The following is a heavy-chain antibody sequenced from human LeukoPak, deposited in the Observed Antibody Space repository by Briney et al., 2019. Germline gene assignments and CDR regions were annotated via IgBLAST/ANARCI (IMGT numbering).Heavy chain of an antibody. CDR3: AKGRTEGGTLALDY. V-gene: IGHV3-23*01. CDR1: GFTFSSYA. J-gene: IGHJ4*02. CDR2: ISGSGGNT. Sequence: GGSLRLSCAVSGFTFSSYAMTWVRQAPGKGLEWVSGISGSGGNTYYTDSVRGRLSISRDNSKNTLYLQVNSLRAEDTAVYYCAKGRTEGGTLALDYWGQGTLVTVSS. D-gene: IGHD6-19*01.